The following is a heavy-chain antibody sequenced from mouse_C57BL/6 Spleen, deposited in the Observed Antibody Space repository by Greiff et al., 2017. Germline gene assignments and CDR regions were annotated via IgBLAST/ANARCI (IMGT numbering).Heavy chain of an antibody. Sequence: EVKLQESGGGLVKPGGSLKLSCAASGFTFSSYAMSWVRQTPEKRLEWVATISDGGSYTYYPDNVKGRFPISRDNAKNNLYLQMSHLKSEDTAMYYCARYYDSWFAYWGQGTLVTVSA. CDR2: ISDGGSYT. CDR3: ARYYDSWFAY. J-gene: IGHJ3*01. D-gene: IGHD2-4*01. CDR1: GFTFSSYA. V-gene: IGHV5-4*03.